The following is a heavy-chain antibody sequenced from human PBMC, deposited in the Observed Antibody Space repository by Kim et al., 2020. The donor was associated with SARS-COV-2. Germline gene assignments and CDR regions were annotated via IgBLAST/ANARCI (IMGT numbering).Heavy chain of an antibody. CDR3: AKAVFSGYYYYGMDV. J-gene: IGHJ6*02. D-gene: IGHD3-10*02. V-gene: IGHV1-24*01. Sequence: RKFQGRGTMTEDTSTDTAYMELSSLRSEDTAVYYCAKAVFSGYYYYGMDVWGQGTTVTVSS.